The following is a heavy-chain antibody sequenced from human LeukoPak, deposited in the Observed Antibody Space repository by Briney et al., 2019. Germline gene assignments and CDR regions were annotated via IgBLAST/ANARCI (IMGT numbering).Heavy chain of an antibody. V-gene: IGHV3-30*19. Sequence: PGRSLRLSCAASGFTFSSYGMHWVRQAPGKGLEWVAVIWYDGSNKYYADSVKGRFTISRDNSKNTLYLQMNSLRAEDTAVYYCARALVGATMDYWGQGTLVTVSS. CDR1: GFTFSSYG. CDR3: ARALVGATMDY. J-gene: IGHJ4*02. CDR2: IWYDGSNK. D-gene: IGHD1-26*01.